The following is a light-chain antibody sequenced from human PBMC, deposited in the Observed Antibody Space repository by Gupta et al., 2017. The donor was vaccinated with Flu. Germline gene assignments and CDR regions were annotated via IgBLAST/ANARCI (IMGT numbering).Light chain of an antibody. Sequence: TLAVAPGGRATRSGRASQSVSSNLAWYQQKPGQAPRLLIHGAFTRATGIPARFSGSGSGTEFTLTISSLQSEDFAVYYCQQYNNGPPSITFGQGTRLEIK. CDR2: GAF. CDR3: QQYNNGPPSIT. J-gene: IGKJ5*01. V-gene: IGKV3-15*01. CDR1: QSVSSN.